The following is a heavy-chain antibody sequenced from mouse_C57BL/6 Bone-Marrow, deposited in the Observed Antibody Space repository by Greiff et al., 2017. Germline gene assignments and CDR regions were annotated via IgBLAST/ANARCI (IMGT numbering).Heavy chain of an antibody. CDR2: INPSTGGT. D-gene: IGHD3-2*02. CDR1: GYSFTGYY. J-gene: IGHJ2*01. CDR3: ARELRPYFDY. Sequence: DVKLQESGPELVKPGASVKISCKASGYSFTGYYMNWVKQSPEKSLEWIGEINPSTGGTTYNQKFKAKATLTVDKSSSTAYMQLKSLTSEDSAVYYCARELRPYFDYWGQGTTLTVSS. V-gene: IGHV1-42*01.